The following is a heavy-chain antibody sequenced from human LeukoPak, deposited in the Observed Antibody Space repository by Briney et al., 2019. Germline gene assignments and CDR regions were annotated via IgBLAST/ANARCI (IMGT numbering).Heavy chain of an antibody. CDR1: GVSFSGYY. D-gene: IGHD6-6*01. V-gene: IGHV4-34*01. Sequence: SETLSLTCAVYGVSFSGYYWSWIRQPPGEGLEWIGEINHSGSTNYNPSLKSRVTISVDTSKNQFSLKLSSVTAADTAVYYCARGYSSWRPGYYYYMDVWGKGTTVTVSS. CDR3: ARGYSSWRPGYYYYMDV. J-gene: IGHJ6*03. CDR2: INHSGST.